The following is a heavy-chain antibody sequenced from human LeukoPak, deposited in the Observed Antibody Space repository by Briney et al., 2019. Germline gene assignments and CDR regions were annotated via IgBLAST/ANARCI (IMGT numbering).Heavy chain of an antibody. CDR1: GFTFSSYA. D-gene: IGHD6-13*01. CDR3: AKTIAAAGRGYFDY. V-gene: IGHV3-23*01. CDR2: ISGSGGST. J-gene: IGHJ4*02. Sequence: GGSLRLSCAASGFTFSSYAMSWDRQAPGKGLEWVSAISGSGGSTYYADSVKGRFTISRDNSKNTLYLQMNSLRAEDTAVYYCAKTIAAAGRGYFDYWGQGTLVTVSS.